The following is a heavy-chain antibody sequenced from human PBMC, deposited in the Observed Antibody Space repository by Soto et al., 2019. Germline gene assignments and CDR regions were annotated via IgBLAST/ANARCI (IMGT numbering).Heavy chain of an antibody. J-gene: IGHJ4*02. D-gene: IGHD1-26*01. Sequence: QVQLQESGPGLVKPSGTLSLTCAVSGASIISENWWTWVRQSPGKGLEWIGEIHHTGSTTYNPSLDSRVNMSVDKSKNPFSLILSSVTAADTALYYCAKSWELRRFFASWGQGTLVTVSS. CDR2: IHHTGST. V-gene: IGHV4-4*02. CDR3: AKSWELRRFFAS. CDR1: GASIISENW.